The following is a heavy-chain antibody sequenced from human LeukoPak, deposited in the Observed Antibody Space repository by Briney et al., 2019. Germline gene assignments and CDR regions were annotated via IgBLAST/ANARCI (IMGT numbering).Heavy chain of an antibody. Sequence: SVKVSCKASGFTFTSSAMQWVRQARGQRLEWMGWIVVGSGNTNYAQKFQERVTITRDMSTSTAYMELSSLGSEDTAVYYCAVLVGANVDYWGQGTLVTVSS. D-gene: IGHD1-26*01. CDR2: IVVGSGNT. CDR1: GFTFTSSA. J-gene: IGHJ4*02. V-gene: IGHV1-58*02. CDR3: AVLVGANVDY.